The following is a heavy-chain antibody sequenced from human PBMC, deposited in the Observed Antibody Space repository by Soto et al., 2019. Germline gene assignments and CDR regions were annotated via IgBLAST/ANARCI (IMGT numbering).Heavy chain of an antibody. J-gene: IGHJ4*02. CDR1: GFTFDDYA. CDR2: ISWNSGSI. CDR3: AKDIGYGSEYYFDY. D-gene: IGHD3-10*01. Sequence: EVQLVESGGGLVQPGRSLRLSCAASGFTFDDYAMHWVRQAPGKGLEWVSGISWNSGSIGYADSVKGRFTISRDNAKNSLYLQMNSLRAEDTALYYCAKDIGYGSEYYFDYWGQGTLVTGSS. V-gene: IGHV3-9*01.